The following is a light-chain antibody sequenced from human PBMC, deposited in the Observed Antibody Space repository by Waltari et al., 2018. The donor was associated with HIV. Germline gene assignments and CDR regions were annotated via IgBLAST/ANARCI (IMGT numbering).Light chain of an antibody. CDR3: SSYTSTTTLEV. Sequence: QSALTLPPSVSGSPGPSIPIACPGTSLAVRRYSYVSWYPHHPGKAPKLMIFDVSNRPSGVSDRFSGSKSGNTASLTISGLQVEDEADYYCSSYTSTTTLEVFGGGTKLTVL. CDR1: SLAVRRYSY. J-gene: IGLJ2*01. CDR2: DVS. V-gene: IGLV2-14*03.